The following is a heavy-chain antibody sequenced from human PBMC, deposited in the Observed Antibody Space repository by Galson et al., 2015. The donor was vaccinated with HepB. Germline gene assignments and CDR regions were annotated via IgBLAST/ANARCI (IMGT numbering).Heavy chain of an antibody. CDR1: GYSFTFSW. V-gene: IGHV5-51*01. D-gene: IGHD1-7*01. Sequence: QSGAEVKKPGESLKIFCKGSGYSFTFSWIGWVRQMPGKGLEWMGIIYAGDSDTRYSPSFQGQVTISADTSISTAFLQWNSLKASDTATYYCATFDGNYPHWGQGTLVTVSS. CDR3: ATFDGNYPH. J-gene: IGHJ4*02. CDR2: IYAGDSDT.